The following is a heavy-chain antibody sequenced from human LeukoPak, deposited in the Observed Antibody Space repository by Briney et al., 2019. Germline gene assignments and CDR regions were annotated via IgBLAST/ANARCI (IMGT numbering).Heavy chain of an antibody. CDR1: GVSISGYY. J-gene: IGHJ4*02. V-gene: IGHV4-59*05. Sequence: SETLSLTCTVSGVSISGYYWVWIRQSPGRGPGYIGSIFYRESFSYGGTTFYNPSLQSRVTISVDTSKNAFSLRLTSVTAADTAVYFCARQISGNKDYWGQGTLVTVSS. CDR2: IFYRESFSYGGTT. CDR3: ARQISGNKDY. D-gene: IGHD1/OR15-1a*01.